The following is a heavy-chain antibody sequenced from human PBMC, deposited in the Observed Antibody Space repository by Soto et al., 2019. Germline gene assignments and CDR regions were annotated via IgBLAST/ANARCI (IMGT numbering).Heavy chain of an antibody. CDR3: ARDETIDYGSGRPYYFDY. CDR1: GFTFSSYS. Sequence: GGSLRLSCAASGFTFSSYSMNWVRQAPGKGLEWVSYISSSSSTIYYADSVKGRFTISRDNAKNSLYLQMNSLRDEDTAVYYCARDETIDYGSGRPYYFDYWGQGTLVTVSS. J-gene: IGHJ4*02. CDR2: ISSSSSTI. V-gene: IGHV3-48*02. D-gene: IGHD3-10*01.